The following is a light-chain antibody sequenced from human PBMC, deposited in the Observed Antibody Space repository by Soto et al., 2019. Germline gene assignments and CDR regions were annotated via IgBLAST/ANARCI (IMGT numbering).Light chain of an antibody. CDR1: SSDIGAGYD. V-gene: IGLV1-40*01. Sequence: QSVLTQPPSVSGAPGQRVTISCTGSSSDIGAGYDVHWYQQLPGTAPKLLIYGNSDRPSGVPDRFSGSKSGNTASLTISGLQAEDEADYYCCSYAGTFYVFGTGTKVTVL. J-gene: IGLJ1*01. CDR3: CSYAGTFYV. CDR2: GNS.